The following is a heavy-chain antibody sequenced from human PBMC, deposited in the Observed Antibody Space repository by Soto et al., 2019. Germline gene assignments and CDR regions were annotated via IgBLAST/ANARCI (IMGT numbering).Heavy chain of an antibody. CDR3: ARVLSSGWYHVLGY. CDR2: IWYDGSNK. J-gene: IGHJ4*02. V-gene: IGHV3-33*01. Sequence: GGTRGSFGMHRVNKKPGKGLEWVAVIWYDGSNKYYADSVKGRFTISRDNSKNTLYLQMNSLRAEDTAVYYCARVLSSGWYHVLGYWGQRTLVTVSS. CDR1: GGTRGSFG. D-gene: IGHD6-19*01.